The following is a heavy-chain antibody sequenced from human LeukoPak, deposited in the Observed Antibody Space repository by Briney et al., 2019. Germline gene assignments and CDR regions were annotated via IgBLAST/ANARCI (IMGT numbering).Heavy chain of an antibody. J-gene: IGHJ4*02. D-gene: IGHD6-19*01. CDR2: ISYDGSNK. CDR3: ARGIAVAGVDY. CDR1: GFTFSSYG. Sequence: GGSLRLSCAASGFTFSSYGMRWVRQAPGKGLEWVAVISYDGSNKYYADSVKGRFTISRDNSKNTLYLQMNSLRAEDTAVYYCARGIAVAGVDYWGQGTLVTVSS. V-gene: IGHV3-30*19.